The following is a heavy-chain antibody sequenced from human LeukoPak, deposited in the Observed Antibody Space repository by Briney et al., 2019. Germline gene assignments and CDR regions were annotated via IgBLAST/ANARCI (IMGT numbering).Heavy chain of an antibody. D-gene: IGHD3-22*01. CDR3: ARDLPDGQYYYDSSGYYYGGSGDY. CDR1: GYTFTSYG. V-gene: IGHV1-18*01. CDR2: ISAYNGNT. Sequence: GASVKVSCKASGYTFTSYGISWVRQAPGQGLEWMGWISAYNGNTNYAQKLQGRVTMTTDTSTSTAYMELRSLRSDDTAVYYCARDLPDGQYYYDSSGYYYGGSGDYWGQGTLVTVSS. J-gene: IGHJ4*02.